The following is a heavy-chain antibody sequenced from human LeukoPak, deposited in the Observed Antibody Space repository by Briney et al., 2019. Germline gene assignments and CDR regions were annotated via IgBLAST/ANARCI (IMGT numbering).Heavy chain of an antibody. V-gene: IGHV1-69*04. J-gene: IGHJ4*02. CDR3: ARTSGGFSSWYESFDY. CDR1: GGTFSSYA. CDR2: IIPILGIA. D-gene: IGHD6-13*01. Sequence: SVKVSCKASGGTFSSYAISWVRQAPGQGLEWMGRIIPILGIANYAQKFQGRVTITADKSTSTAYMELSSLRSEDTAVYYCARTSGGFSSWYESFDYWGQGTLVTVSS.